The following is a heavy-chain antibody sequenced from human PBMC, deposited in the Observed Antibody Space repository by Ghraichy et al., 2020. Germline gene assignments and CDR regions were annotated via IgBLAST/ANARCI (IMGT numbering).Heavy chain of an antibody. V-gene: IGHV4-34*01. CDR1: GGSFSGYY. CDR2: INHSGST. Sequence: SETLSLTCAVYGGSFSGYYWSWIRQPPGKGLEWIGEINHSGSTNYNPSLKSRVTISVDTSKNQFSLKLSSVTAADTAVYYCARVGRRYYYDSSGSGGMDVWGQGTTVTVS. D-gene: IGHD3-22*01. CDR3: ARVGRRYYYDSSGSGGMDV. J-gene: IGHJ6*02.